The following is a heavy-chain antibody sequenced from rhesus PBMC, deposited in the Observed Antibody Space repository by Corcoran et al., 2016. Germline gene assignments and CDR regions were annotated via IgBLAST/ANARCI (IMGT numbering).Heavy chain of an antibody. CDR2: IYGSSGST. CDR3: ARGQGYSGYSFGDFDY. Sequence: QVQLQESGPGLVKPSETLSLTCAVSGGSISSNYWSWIRQPPGKGLVWIGYIYGSSGSTYYNPSPKSRVTISTDTSKNQFSLKLSSVTAADTAVYYCARGQGYSGYSFGDFDYWGQGVLVTVSS. CDR1: GGSISSNY. J-gene: IGHJ4*01. V-gene: IGHV4-160*01. D-gene: IGHD5-30*01.